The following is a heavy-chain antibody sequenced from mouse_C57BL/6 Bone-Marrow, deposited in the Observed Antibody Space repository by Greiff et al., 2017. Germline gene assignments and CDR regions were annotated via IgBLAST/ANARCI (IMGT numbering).Heavy chain of an antibody. V-gene: IGHV1-64*01. J-gene: IGHJ1*03. CDR1: GYTFTSYW. CDR3: ARRRGQRGYFDV. Sequence: QVQLQQPEAELVKPGASVKLSCKASGYTFTSYWMHWVKQRPGQGLEWIGMIHPNSGSTNYNEKFKSKATLTVDKSSSTAYMQLSSLTSEDSAVYYCARRRGQRGYFDVWGTGTTVTVSS. CDR2: IHPNSGST.